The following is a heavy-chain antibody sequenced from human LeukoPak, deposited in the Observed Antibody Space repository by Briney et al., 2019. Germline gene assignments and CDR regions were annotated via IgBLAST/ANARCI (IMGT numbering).Heavy chain of an antibody. CDR1: GDSISNYY. CDR2: VHVSGSS. J-gene: IGHJ5*02. CDR3: ARGQSSDDSTGYYGYYHGWFDP. D-gene: IGHD3-22*01. Sequence: PSGTLSLTCTVSGDSISNYYWSWIRQSAGKGLEWLGRVHVSGSSNFNPSLKSRVFISIDNSKNQFSLELASVTAADTAVYYCARGQSSDDSTGYYGYYHGWFDPWGQGTLVTVSS. V-gene: IGHV4-4*07.